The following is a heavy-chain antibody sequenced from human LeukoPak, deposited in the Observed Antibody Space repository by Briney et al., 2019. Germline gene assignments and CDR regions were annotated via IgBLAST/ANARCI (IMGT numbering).Heavy chain of an antibody. CDR1: GFPFSNYA. Sequence: GGSLRLSCVASGFPFSNYAMSWVRQAPGKGLECVSVISGDAGTTYYADSVKGRFTISRDNSKNTLYLQMNSLRAEDTAVYYCAKDYTNLGYWGQETLVTVSS. CDR3: AKDYTNLGY. V-gene: IGHV3-23*01. J-gene: IGHJ4*02. CDR2: ISGDAGTT. D-gene: IGHD4-11*01.